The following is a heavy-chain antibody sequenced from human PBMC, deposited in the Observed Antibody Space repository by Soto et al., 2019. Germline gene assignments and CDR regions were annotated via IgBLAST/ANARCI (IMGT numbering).Heavy chain of an antibody. CDR1: GFIFSGSA. CDR3: IRGGSAYYYDY. Sequence: EVQLVESGGGLVQPGGSLKLSCAASGFIFSGSAVHWVRQASGKGLEWVGRILNKAGNYATAYPASMKGRFPISRDESEDTAFLQMNALKTEDTVVYYCIRGGSAYYYDYWGQGTLVAVSS. CDR2: ILNKAGNYAT. D-gene: IGHD3-16*01. V-gene: IGHV3-73*01. J-gene: IGHJ4*02.